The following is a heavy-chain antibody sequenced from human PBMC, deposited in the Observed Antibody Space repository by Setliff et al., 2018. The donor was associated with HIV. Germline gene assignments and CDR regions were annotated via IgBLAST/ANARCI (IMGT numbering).Heavy chain of an antibody. J-gene: IGHJ3*01. V-gene: IGHV3-23*01. D-gene: IGHD3-9*01. Sequence: GGSLRLSCAASGFTFSSYAMSWVRQAPGKGLEWVSAISGSGGSTYYADSVKGRFTISRDNLKSMVYLQMNSLRAEDTAIYYCAKDHAGGGYHDILPPSWGQGTMVTVSS. CDR2: ISGSGGST. CDR1: GFTFSSYA. CDR3: AKDHAGGGYHDILPPS.